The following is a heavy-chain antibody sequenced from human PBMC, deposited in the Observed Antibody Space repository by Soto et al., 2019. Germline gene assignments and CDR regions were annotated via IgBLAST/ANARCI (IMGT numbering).Heavy chain of an antibody. CDR3: ASMTTVAPGAFDI. Sequence: GGSLRLSCAASGFTVSSNYMSWVRQAPGKGLEWVSVIYSGGSTYYADSVKGRFTISRHNSKNTLYLQMSSLRAEDTAVYYCASMTTVAPGAFDIWGQGTMVTVSS. V-gene: IGHV3-53*04. CDR1: GFTVSSNY. CDR2: IYSGGST. J-gene: IGHJ3*02. D-gene: IGHD4-17*01.